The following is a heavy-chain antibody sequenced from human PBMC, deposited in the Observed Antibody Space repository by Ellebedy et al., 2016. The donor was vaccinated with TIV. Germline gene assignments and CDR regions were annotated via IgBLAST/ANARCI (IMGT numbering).Heavy chain of an antibody. D-gene: IGHD3-22*01. CDR1: GYTFSSYW. CDR2: INRDGSDT. V-gene: IGHV3-74*03. CDR3: VRWDYYDSSGIYYYGIDV. Sequence: GESLKISXVASGYTFSSYWMHWVRQAPGKGLVWVSRINRDGSDTKYADSVKGRFTISRDNAKNTLYLQMNSLRAEDTAVYYCVRWDYYDSSGIYYYGIDVWGQGTTVTVSS. J-gene: IGHJ6*02.